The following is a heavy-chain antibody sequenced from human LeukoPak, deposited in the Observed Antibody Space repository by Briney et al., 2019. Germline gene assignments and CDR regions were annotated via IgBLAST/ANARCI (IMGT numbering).Heavy chain of an antibody. CDR3: ARDGSRGDWFDP. J-gene: IGHJ5*02. Sequence: GGSLRLSCAASGFTFSSYSMNWVRQAPGKGLEWVSSISSSSYIYYADSVKGRFIISRDNAKNSLYLQMNSLRAEDTAVYYCARDGSRGDWFDPWGQGTLVTVSS. CDR2: ISSSSYI. V-gene: IGHV3-21*01. CDR1: GFTFSSYS.